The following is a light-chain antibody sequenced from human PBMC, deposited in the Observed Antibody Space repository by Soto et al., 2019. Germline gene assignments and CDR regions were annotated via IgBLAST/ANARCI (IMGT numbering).Light chain of an antibody. Sequence: EIVLTQSPGTLSLSPGERSTLSCRASQSVSNNYLAWYQQKPGQAPRLXIYGASSRATGIPDRFRGSGSGTEFTLTISSLQSEDFELYFCQQYADWPKTFGQGTKVDIK. CDR2: GAS. J-gene: IGKJ1*01. V-gene: IGKV3-20*01. CDR1: QSVSNNY. CDR3: QQYADWPKT.